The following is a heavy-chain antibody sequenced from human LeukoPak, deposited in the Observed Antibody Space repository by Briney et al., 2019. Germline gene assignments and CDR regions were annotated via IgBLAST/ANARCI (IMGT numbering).Heavy chain of an antibody. CDR1: GFRFSDYY. Sequence: GGSLGLSCAASGFRFSDYYTSWIRQAPGKGLEWISYITNTGYTKYYADSVKGRFSISSDNSYNSLFLQMNGLRAEDTAVYYCARWGYGFKGADYWGQGTLVSVSS. CDR2: ITNTGYTK. J-gene: IGHJ4*02. CDR3: ARWGYGFKGADY. D-gene: IGHD5-18*01. V-gene: IGHV3-11*01.